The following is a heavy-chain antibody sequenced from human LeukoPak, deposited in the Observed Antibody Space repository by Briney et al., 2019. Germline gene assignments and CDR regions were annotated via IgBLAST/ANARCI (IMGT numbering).Heavy chain of an antibody. CDR3: ARDQEGFDY. CDR1: GYTFTGYY. Sequence: ASVKVSCKASGYTFTGYYMHWVRQAPGQGLEWMGMIYPRDGSTSYAQKFQGRVTVTRDTSTSTVHMELSGLRSEDTAIYYCARDQEGFDYWGQGTLVTVSS. J-gene: IGHJ4*02. CDR2: IYPRDGST. V-gene: IGHV1-46*01.